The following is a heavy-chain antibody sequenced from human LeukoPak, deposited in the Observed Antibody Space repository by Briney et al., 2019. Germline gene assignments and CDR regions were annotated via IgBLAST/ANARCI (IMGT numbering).Heavy chain of an antibody. D-gene: IGHD1-26*01. Sequence: GGSLRLSCAASGFTFDDYAMHWVRQAPGKGLEWVSGISWNSGSIGYADSVKGRFTISRDNAKNSLYLQMNSLRAEDTALYYCAKDRGATTPVSGVDYWGQGTLVTVSS. V-gene: IGHV3-9*01. CDR3: AKDRGATTPVSGVDY. CDR2: ISWNSGSI. J-gene: IGHJ4*02. CDR1: GFTFDDYA.